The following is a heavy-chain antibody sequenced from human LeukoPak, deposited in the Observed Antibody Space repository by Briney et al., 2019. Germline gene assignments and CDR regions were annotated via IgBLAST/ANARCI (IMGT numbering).Heavy chain of an antibody. CDR2: INQEGGEQ. D-gene: IGHD3-22*01. CDR1: GFIFNNYW. J-gene: IGHJ5*02. V-gene: IGHV3-7*01. CDR3: ARSPWGITMIAEA. Sequence: GGSLRLSCAASGFIFNNYWMSWVRQAPGKGLEWVANINQEGGEQNYVDSVKGRFTISRDNAKNSLYLQINGLRAEDTAVYYCARSPWGITMIAEAWGQGTLVTVSS.